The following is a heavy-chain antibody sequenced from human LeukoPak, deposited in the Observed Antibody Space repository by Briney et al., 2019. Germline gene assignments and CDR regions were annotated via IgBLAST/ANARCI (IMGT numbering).Heavy chain of an antibody. J-gene: IGHJ5*02. V-gene: IGHV3-30*18. CDR1: GFTFSSYG. CDR3: AKNMAQPEGGDGNWFDP. Sequence: GRSLRLSCAASGFTFSSYGMHWVRQAPGKGLEWVAVISYDGSNEYYADSVKGRFTISRDNSKNTLYLQMNSLRAEDTAVYYCAKNMAQPEGGDGNWFDPWGQGTLVTVSS. D-gene: IGHD1/OR15-1a*01. CDR2: ISYDGSNE.